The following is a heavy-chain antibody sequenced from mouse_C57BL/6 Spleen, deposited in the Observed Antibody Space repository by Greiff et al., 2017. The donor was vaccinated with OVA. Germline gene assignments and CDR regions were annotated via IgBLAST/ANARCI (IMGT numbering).Heavy chain of an antibody. CDR1: GYTFTSYW. CDR2: IYPGSGST. Sequence: QVQLQQPGAELVKPGASVKMSCKASGYTFTSYWITWVKQRPGQGLEWIGDIYPGSGSTNYNEKFKSKATLTVDTSSSTAYMQLSSLTSEDSAVYYCARSLYYGSSPFAYWGQGTLVTVSA. V-gene: IGHV1-55*01. D-gene: IGHD1-1*01. CDR3: ARSLYYGSSPFAY. J-gene: IGHJ3*01.